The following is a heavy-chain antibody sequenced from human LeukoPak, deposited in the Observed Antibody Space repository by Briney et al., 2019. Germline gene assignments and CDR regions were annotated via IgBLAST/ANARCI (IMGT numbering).Heavy chain of an antibody. CDR1: GFTFSSYS. CDR2: ISSSSSYI. Sequence: GGSLRLSCAASGFTFSSYSMNWVRQAPGKGLEWVSSISSSSSYIYYADSVKGRFTISRDNAKNSLYLQMNSLRAEDTAVYYCARGIVVDSSGYYPWGQGTLVTVSS. D-gene: IGHD3-22*01. V-gene: IGHV3-21*01. CDR3: ARGIVVDSSGYYP. J-gene: IGHJ5*02.